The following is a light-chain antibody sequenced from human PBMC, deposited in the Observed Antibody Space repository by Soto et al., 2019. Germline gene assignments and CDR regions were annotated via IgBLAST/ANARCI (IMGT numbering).Light chain of an antibody. Sequence: EIVMTQSPATLSVSQGERATLSCRAGQSVSSNLPWFQQKPGQAPRLLLYAVSTRATGVPGRFSGSWSETEFTLVIGSLESEDSAVYYCQQDIHGHSFGQGNKLEIK. J-gene: IGKJ2*01. CDR1: QSVSSN. CDR3: QQDIHGHS. CDR2: AVS. V-gene: IGKV3-15*01.